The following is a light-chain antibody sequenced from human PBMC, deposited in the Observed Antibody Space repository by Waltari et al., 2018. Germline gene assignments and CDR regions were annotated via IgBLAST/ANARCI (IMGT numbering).Light chain of an antibody. J-gene: IGKJ5*01. V-gene: IGKV1-13*02. CDR3: QQFNSYLLIT. Sequence: AIQLTQSPYSLSASVGDRVTITCRASQGISSALAWYQQKPGKAPKLLIYDASSLGNGVPSRFSGSGSGTDFTLTISSLQPEDFATYYCQQFNSYLLITFGQGTRLEIK. CDR2: DAS. CDR1: QGISSA.